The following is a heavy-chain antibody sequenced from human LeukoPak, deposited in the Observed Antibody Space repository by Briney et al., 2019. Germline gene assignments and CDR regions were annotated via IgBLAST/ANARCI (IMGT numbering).Heavy chain of an antibody. Sequence: PGGSLRLSCAASGFSFSDSYMSWIRQAPGKGLEWISYISQSGSDINYADSVRGRFTVSGDNAKNSLYLQMNSLRAEDTAVYYCARTARVGDYWGQGTLVTVSS. J-gene: IGHJ4*02. V-gene: IGHV3-11*01. D-gene: IGHD5-18*01. CDR2: ISQSGSDI. CDR1: GFSFSDSY. CDR3: ARTARVGDY.